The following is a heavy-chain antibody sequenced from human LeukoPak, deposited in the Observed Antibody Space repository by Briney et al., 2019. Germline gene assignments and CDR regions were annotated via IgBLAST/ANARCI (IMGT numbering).Heavy chain of an antibody. CDR2: ISSSSTNI. CDR3: ARPRPGGYYYYGMDV. Sequence: GGSLRLSCAASGFTFSSYTMNWVRQAPGKGLEWVSSISSSSTNIFYADSVQGRFIISRDNAKNSLFLQMSSLRAEDTAVYYCARPRPGGYYYYGMDVWGQGTTVTVSS. V-gene: IGHV3-21*01. D-gene: IGHD3-10*01. CDR1: GFTFSSYT. J-gene: IGHJ6*02.